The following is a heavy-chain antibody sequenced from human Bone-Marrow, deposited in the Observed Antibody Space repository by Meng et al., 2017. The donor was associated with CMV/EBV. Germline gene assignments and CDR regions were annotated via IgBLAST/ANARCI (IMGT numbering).Heavy chain of an antibody. CDR1: GFTFCSYA. D-gene: IGHD4-23*01. CDR2: ISGSGGST. CDR3: TTDRPMSGGKTHDY. V-gene: IGHV3-23*01. Sequence: EVQLLESXXXXVXXGGSLRRSCAASGFTFCSYATSWVRQAPGEGLEWVSAISGSGGSTYYADSVKGRFTISRDNSKNTLYLQMNSLRAEDTAVYYCTTDRPMSGGKTHDYWGQGTLVTVSS. J-gene: IGHJ4*02.